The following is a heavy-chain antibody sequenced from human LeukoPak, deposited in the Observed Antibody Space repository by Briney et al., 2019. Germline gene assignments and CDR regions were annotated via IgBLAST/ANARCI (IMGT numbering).Heavy chain of an antibody. V-gene: IGHV4-4*07. CDR3: ARVGLHYYDSSGYYRNVWFDP. CDR2: IYTSGST. CDR1: GDSISNYY. D-gene: IGHD3-22*01. Sequence: SETPSLTCTVSGDSISNYYWSWIRQPAGKGLEWIGRIYTSGSTNYNPSLKSRVTISVDTSKNQFSLKLSSVTAADTAVYYCARVGLHYYDSSGYYRNVWFDPWGQGTLVTVSS. J-gene: IGHJ5*02.